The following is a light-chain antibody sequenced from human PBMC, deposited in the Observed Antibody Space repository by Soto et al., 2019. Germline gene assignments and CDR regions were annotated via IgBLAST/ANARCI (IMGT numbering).Light chain of an antibody. Sequence: EIVLTQSPATLSLSPGERATLSCRASHIVSNYLGWYQQKPGQAPRLLIHDAFNRATGIPARFSGSGSGTDFTLTISSLEPEDFAVYYCQQRSSWLPLTFGGGTKVDIK. CDR2: DAF. J-gene: IGKJ4*01. CDR3: QQRSSWLPLT. CDR1: HIVSNY. V-gene: IGKV3-11*01.